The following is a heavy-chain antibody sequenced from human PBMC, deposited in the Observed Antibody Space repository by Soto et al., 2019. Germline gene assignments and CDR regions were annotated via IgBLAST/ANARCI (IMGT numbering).Heavy chain of an antibody. J-gene: IGHJ3*02. CDR2: ISGSGGSA. Sequence: WGSLRLSCAASGFAFSTYAMTWVRQAPGMGLEWVSAISGSGGSAYYADSVKGRFTIDRDNSTNTVDLQIRSLRAEDTAVYYCAIGAPGGNNVAPWASAFDIWGQGTMFTVSS. CDR3: AIGAPGGNNVAPWASAFDI. D-gene: IGHD3-16*01. CDR1: GFAFSTYA. V-gene: IGHV3-23*01.